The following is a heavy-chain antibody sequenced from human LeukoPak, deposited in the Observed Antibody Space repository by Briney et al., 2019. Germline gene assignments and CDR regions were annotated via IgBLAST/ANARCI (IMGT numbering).Heavy chain of an antibody. V-gene: IGHV3-66*01. CDR2: IYSGGST. CDR3: AREGVITMVRGVIIPYGMDV. J-gene: IGHJ6*02. Sequence: GGSLRLSCAASGFTVSTNYMSWVRQAPGKGLEWVSVIYSGGSTYYADSVKGKFTISRDNSKNTLYLQMNSLRAEDTAVYYCAREGVITMVRGVIIPYGMDVWGQGTTVTVSS. D-gene: IGHD3-10*01. CDR1: GFTVSTNY.